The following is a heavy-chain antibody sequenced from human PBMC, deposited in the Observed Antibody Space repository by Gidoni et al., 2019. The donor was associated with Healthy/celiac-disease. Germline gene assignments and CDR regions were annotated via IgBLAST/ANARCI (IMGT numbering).Heavy chain of an antibody. J-gene: IGHJ4*02. D-gene: IGHD3-10*01. CDR1: GFTFTSSG. V-gene: IGHV3-30*18. Sequence: QVQLVESGGGVVQPGRSLRLSCAASGFTFTSSGMHWVRQAPGKVLEWVAVISYDGSNKYYADSVKGRFTISRDNSKNTLYLQMNSLRAEDTAVYYCAKAFDYYGSGSYSSDYWGQGTLVTVSS. CDR3: AKAFDYYGSGSYSSDY. CDR2: ISYDGSNK.